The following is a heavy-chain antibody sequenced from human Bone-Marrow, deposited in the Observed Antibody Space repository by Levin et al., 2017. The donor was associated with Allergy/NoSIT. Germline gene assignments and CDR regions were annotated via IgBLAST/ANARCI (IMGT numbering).Heavy chain of an antibody. CDR1: GYSISSGYY. D-gene: IGHD6-6*01. V-gene: IGHV4-38-2*02. Sequence: SETLSLNCTVSGYSISSGYYWGWIRQPPGKGLEWIGSIYYSGSTYYNPSPKSRLPILVYTSKNQLFPMPLPSTPADTAVYYCARDTGSSRIVDFWGQGTLVTVSS. CDR2: IYYSGST. CDR3: ARDTGSSRIVDF. J-gene: IGHJ4*02.